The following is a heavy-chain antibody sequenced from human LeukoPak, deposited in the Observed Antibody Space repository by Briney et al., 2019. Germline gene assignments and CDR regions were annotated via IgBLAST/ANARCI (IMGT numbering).Heavy chain of an antibody. D-gene: IGHD3-22*01. CDR3: ASRTYDSSGYQ. J-gene: IGHJ4*02. CDR2: IWYDGSNK. Sequence: PGRSLRLSCAASGFTFSSYGMHWVRQAPGKGLEGVAVIWYDGSNKYYADSVKGRFTISRDNSKNTLYLQMNSLRAEDTAVYYCASRTYDSSGYQWGQGTLVTVSS. CDR1: GFTFSSYG. V-gene: IGHV3-33*01.